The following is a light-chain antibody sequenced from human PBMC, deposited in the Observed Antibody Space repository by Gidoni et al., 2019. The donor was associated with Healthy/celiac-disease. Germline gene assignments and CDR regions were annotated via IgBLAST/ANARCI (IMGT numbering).Light chain of an antibody. CDR1: QSVLYSSNNKNY. Sequence: DIVMTQSPASLAVSLGERATINGKSSQSVLYSSNNKNYLAWYQQKPGQPPKLLIYWASTRESGVPDRFSGSGSGTDFTLTISSLQAEDVAVYYCQQYYSTPRTFGQGTKVEIK. CDR3: QQYYSTPRT. CDR2: WAS. J-gene: IGKJ1*01. V-gene: IGKV4-1*01.